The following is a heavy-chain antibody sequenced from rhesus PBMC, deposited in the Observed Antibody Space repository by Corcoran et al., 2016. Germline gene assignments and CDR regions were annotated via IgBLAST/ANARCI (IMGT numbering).Heavy chain of an antibody. CDR1: GGSISGYY. D-gene: IGHD1-26*01. CDR3: ATPPLNNWNYFDY. CDR2: IYSNSEST. J-gene: IGHJ4*01. Sequence: QVQLQESGPGVVKPSETLSLTCTVSGGSISGYYWSWIRQPPGKGLEWIGGIYSNSESTKYTPSLKSRVTISKDTSKNQFSLKLSSVTATDTAVYYCATPPLNNWNYFDYWGQGVLVTVSS. V-gene: IGHV4S12*01.